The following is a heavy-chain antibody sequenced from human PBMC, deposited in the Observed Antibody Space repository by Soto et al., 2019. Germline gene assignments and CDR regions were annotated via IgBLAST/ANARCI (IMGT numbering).Heavy chain of an antibody. CDR2: ISYDGSNK. J-gene: IGHJ6*02. Sequence: VGSLRLSCAASGFTFSSYAMHWVRQAPGKGLEWVAVISYDGSNKYYADSVKGRFTISRDNSKNTLYLQMNSLRAEDTAVYYCARVPITMVRGVILSYYYGMDVWGQGTTVTVSS. V-gene: IGHV3-30-3*01. CDR1: GFTFSSYA. D-gene: IGHD3-10*01. CDR3: ARVPITMVRGVILSYYYGMDV.